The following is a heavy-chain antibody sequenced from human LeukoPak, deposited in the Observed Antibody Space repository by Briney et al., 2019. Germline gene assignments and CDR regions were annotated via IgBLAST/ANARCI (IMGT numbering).Heavy chain of an antibody. CDR1: GYTFTGYY. CDR3: AADSGYCSSTSCYPYYYYYMDV. J-gene: IGHJ6*03. Sequence: GASVKVSCKASGYTFTGYYMHWVRQAPGQGLEWMGRINPNSGNTNYAQKFQERVTITRDMSTSTAYMELSSLRSEDTAVYYCAADSGYCSSTSCYPYYYYYMDVWGKGTTVTVSS. D-gene: IGHD2-2*03. CDR2: INPNSGNT. V-gene: IGHV1-2*06.